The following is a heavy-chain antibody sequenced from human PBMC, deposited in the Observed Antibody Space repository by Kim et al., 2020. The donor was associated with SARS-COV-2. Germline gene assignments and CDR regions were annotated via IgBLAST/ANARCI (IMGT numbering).Heavy chain of an antibody. J-gene: IGHJ2*01. D-gene: IGHD3-9*01. CDR3: ARRSDYDTTYWYFDL. CDR2: IYYSGST. V-gene: IGHV4-30-4*01. Sequence: SETLSLTCTVSGGSISSGDYYWSWIRQPPGKGLEWIGYIYYSGSTYYNPSLKSRVTISVDTSKNQFSLKLSSVTAADTAVYYCARRSDYDTTYWYFDLWGRGTLVTVAS. CDR1: GGSISSGDYY.